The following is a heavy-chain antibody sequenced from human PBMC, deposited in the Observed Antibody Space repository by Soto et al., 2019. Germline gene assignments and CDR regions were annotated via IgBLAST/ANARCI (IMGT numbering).Heavy chain of an antibody. CDR1: GATVSRGDYF. J-gene: IGHJ4*02. Sequence: SSETLSLTCTVSGATVSRGDYFWTWIRQPPGKGLEWIGYIYSSGTTNYNPALKSRVTISLDTSRSYFSLKLTSVTAADTAIYYCARGLSTHIAVAGMGYFDSWGQGTLVTVSS. V-gene: IGHV4-61*03. CDR3: ARGLSTHIAVAGMGYFDS. CDR2: IYSSGTT. D-gene: IGHD6-19*01.